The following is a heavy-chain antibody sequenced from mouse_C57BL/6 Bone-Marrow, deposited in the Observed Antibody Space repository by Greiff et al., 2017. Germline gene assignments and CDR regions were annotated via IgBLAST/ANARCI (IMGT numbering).Heavy chain of an antibody. J-gene: IGHJ4*01. CDR3: ARHPYDYDAMDY. D-gene: IGHD6-5*01. Sequence: DVKLVESGGDLVKPGGSLKLSCAASGFTFSSYGMSWVRQTPDKRLEWVATISSGGSYTYYPDSVKGRFTISRYNAKNTLYLQISSLKSEDTAMYYCARHPYDYDAMDYWGQGTSVTVSS. CDR1: GFTFSSYG. CDR2: ISSGGSYT. V-gene: IGHV5-6*02.